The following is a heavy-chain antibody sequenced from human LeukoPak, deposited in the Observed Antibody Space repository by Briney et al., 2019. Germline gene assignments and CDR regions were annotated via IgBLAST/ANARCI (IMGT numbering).Heavy chain of an antibody. CDR3: ARDAGRSSSRVLDY. V-gene: IGHV4-38-2*02. Sequence: NPSETLSLTCTVSGYSISSGYYWGWIRQPPGKGLEWIGSIYHSGRTFYNPSLKSRVTISVDTSKNQFSLKLNSVTAADTAMYYCARDAGRSSSRVLDYWGQGTLVTVSS. D-gene: IGHD6-13*01. CDR1: GYSISSGYY. J-gene: IGHJ4*02. CDR2: IYHSGRT.